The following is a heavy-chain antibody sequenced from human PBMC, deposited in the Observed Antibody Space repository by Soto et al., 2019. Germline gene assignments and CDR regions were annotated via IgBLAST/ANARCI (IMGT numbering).Heavy chain of an antibody. D-gene: IGHD2-15*01. J-gene: IGHJ6*03. CDR3: AAGYCSGGSCYWGNGDYYYYYMDV. Sequence: QVQLQESGPGLVKPSETLSLTCTVSGGSISSYYWSWIRQPPGKGLEWIGYIYYSGSTSYNPSLKSRVTISVDTSKNQFSLKLSSVTAADTAVYYCAAGYCSGGSCYWGNGDYYYYYMDVWGKGTTVTVSS. V-gene: IGHV4-59*08. CDR2: IYYSGST. CDR1: GGSISSYY.